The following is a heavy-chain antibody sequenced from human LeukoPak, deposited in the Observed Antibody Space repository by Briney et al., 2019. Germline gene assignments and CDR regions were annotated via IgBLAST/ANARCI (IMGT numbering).Heavy chain of an antibody. Sequence: GGSLRLSCAASGFTLSSYAMSWVRQAPGKGLEWVSAISGSGGSTYYADSVKGRFTISRDNSKNTLYLQMNSLRAEDTAVYYCAKDNDYVWGSYRPKGGYFDYWGQGTLVTVSS. CDR3: AKDNDYVWGSYRPKGGYFDY. V-gene: IGHV3-23*01. CDR2: ISGSGGST. J-gene: IGHJ4*02. CDR1: GFTLSSYA. D-gene: IGHD3-16*02.